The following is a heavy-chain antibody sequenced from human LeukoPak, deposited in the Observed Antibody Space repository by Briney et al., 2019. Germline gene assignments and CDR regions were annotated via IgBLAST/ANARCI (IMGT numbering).Heavy chain of an antibody. CDR1: GSSISSYY. Sequence: PSETLSLTCTVSGSSISSYYWSWIRQPPGKGLEWIGYIYYSGSTNYNPSLKSRVTISVDTSKHQFSLKLSSVTDADTAVYYCERAPGFDRPDAFDIWGQGTMVTVSS. CDR2: IYYSGST. CDR3: ERAPGFDRPDAFDI. J-gene: IGHJ3*02. D-gene: IGHD3-22*01. V-gene: IGHV4-59*01.